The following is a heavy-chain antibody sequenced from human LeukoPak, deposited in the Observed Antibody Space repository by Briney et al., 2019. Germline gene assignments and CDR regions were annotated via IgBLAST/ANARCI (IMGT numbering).Heavy chain of an antibody. CDR1: GYTFTGYY. D-gene: IGHD2-21*01. J-gene: IGHJ3*02. CDR3: ARDCGNCGGAPDDTFDI. CDR2: ISAYTGNT. V-gene: IGHV1-18*04. Sequence: EASVKVSCKASGYTFTGYYMHWVRQAPGQGLEWMGWISAYTGNTNYAQKVQGRVTMTTDTSTSTAYLELRSLRSDDTAVYYCARDCGNCGGAPDDTFDIWGQGTMVTVSS.